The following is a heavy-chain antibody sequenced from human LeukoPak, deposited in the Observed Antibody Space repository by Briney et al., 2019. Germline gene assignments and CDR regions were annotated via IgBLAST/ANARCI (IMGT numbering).Heavy chain of an antibody. CDR1: GGSISSSSYY. CDR2: IDYSGRT. J-gene: IGHJ3*02. CDR3: ARGSRTCGVVVVVATAGDAFDI. Sequence: PSETLSLTCTVSGGSISSSSYYWGWIRQPPGKGLEWIGSIDYSGRTYYNPSLKSRVTISVDTSKNQFSLKLSSVTAADTAVYYCARGSRTCGVVVVVATAGDAFDIWGQGTMVTVSS. D-gene: IGHD2-15*01. V-gene: IGHV4-39*07.